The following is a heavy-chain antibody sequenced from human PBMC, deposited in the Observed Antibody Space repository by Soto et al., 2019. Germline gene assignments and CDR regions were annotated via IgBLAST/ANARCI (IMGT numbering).Heavy chain of an antibody. CDR2: ISYDGSKK. J-gene: IGHJ4*02. CDR3: ARDPGSYFDY. V-gene: IGHV3-30-3*01. CDR1: GFTFSSYA. D-gene: IGHD3-10*01. Sequence: QVQLVESGVGVVQPGRSPRLSCAASGFTFSSYAMHWVRQAPGKGLEWVAVISYDGSKKYYADSVKGRFTISRDNSKNTLYLQMTSLRAEDTAVYYCARDPGSYFDYWGQGTLVTVSS.